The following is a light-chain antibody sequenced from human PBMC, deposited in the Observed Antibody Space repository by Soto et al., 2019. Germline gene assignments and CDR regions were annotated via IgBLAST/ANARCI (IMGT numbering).Light chain of an antibody. CDR3: AAWDDSLNGYV. Sequence: QSALTQPPSASGTPGQRVTISCSGSSSNIGSNTVNWFLQLPGTAPKLLIYSNDQRPSGVPDRFSGSKSGTSASLAISGLQSEDEADYYCAAWDDSLNGYVFGTGTRSPS. CDR1: SSNIGSNT. V-gene: IGLV1-44*01. CDR2: SND. J-gene: IGLJ1*01.